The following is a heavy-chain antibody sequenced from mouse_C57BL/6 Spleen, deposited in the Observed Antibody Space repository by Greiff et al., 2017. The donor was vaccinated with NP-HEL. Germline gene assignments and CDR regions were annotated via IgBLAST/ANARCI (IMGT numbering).Heavy chain of an antibody. V-gene: IGHV3-6*01. J-gene: IGHJ2*01. CDR1: GYSITSGYY. Sequence: EVKLMESGPGLVKPSQSLSLTCSVTGYSITSGYYWNWIRQFPGNKLEWMGYISYDGSNNYNPSLKNRISITRDTSKNQFFLKLNSVTTEDTATYYCARGGWLLHFDYWGQGTTLTVSS. CDR3: ARGGWLLHFDY. D-gene: IGHD2-3*01. CDR2: ISYDGSN.